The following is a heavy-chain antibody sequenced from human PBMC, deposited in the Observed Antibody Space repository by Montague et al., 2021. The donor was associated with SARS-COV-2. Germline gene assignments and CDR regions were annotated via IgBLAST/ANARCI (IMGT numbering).Heavy chain of an antibody. D-gene: IGHD4-23*01. CDR1: GGSFSGYY. J-gene: IGHJ4*02. CDR2: INHSGTT. CDR3: ARWDPQTLTLIGLRGKSASDY. V-gene: IGHV4-34*01. Sequence: SETLSLTCAVYGGSFSGYYWSWICQPPGKGLEWIAVINHSGTTNYNFNPSLRSRVTISVDTSKSQFSLKLSSVTAADTGVYYCARWDPQTLTLIGLRGKSASDYWGQGTLVTVSS.